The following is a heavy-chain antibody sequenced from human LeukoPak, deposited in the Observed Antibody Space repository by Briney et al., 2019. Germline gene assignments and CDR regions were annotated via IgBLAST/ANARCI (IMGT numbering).Heavy chain of an antibody. Sequence: PGGSLRLSCAASAFTFNTYAMSWVRQAPGKGLEWVSSISGSGGSTFYADSVKGRFTISRDNSKNSLYLQMNSLRAEDTAVYYCAKDTTWIQLWLAHWGQGTLVTVSS. CDR3: AKDTTWIQLWLAH. J-gene: IGHJ4*02. CDR1: AFTFNTYA. D-gene: IGHD5-18*01. CDR2: ISGSGGST. V-gene: IGHV3-23*01.